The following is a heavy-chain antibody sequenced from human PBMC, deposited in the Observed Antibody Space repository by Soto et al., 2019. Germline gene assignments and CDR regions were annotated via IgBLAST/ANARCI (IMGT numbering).Heavy chain of an antibody. CDR2: ISSSSSTI. V-gene: IGHV3-48*02. Sequence: PGGSLRLSCAASGFTFSSYSMNWVRQAPGKGLEWVSYISSSSSTIYYADSVKGRFTISRDNAKNSLYLQMNSLRDEDTAVYYCARDRVLLLHGSYYYYGMDVWGQGTTVTVS. CDR1: GFTFSSYS. J-gene: IGHJ6*02. D-gene: IGHD2-15*01. CDR3: ARDRVLLLHGSYYYYGMDV.